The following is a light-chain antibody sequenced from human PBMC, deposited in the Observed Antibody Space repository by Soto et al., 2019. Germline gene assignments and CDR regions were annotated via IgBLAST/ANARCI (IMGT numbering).Light chain of an antibody. CDR3: QQGYNSPPYT. V-gene: IGKV1-39*01. J-gene: IGKJ2*01. CDR2: TAS. Sequence: DIPMTQSPSSLSASVGDRVTITCRATQNISNHLNWYQHKTGKAPNLLIYTASSLQRGVPSRFSGSGSGTDFTLTISNVQPEDFATYYCQQGYNSPPYTFGQGTKLESK. CDR1: QNISNH.